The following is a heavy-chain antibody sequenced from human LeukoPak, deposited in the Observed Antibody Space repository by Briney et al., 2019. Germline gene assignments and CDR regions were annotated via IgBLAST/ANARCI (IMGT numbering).Heavy chain of an antibody. V-gene: IGHV1-8*01. CDR2: MNPNSGNT. D-gene: IGHD6-19*01. CDR1: GYTFTSYD. CDR3: ARDGSSGWYRAFDI. Sequence: ASVKVSCKASGYTFTSYDINWVRQATGQGLEWMGWMNPNSGNTGYAQKFQGRVTMTRDTSISTAYMELSRLRSDDMAVYYCARDGSSGWYRAFDIWGQGTMVTVSS. J-gene: IGHJ3*02.